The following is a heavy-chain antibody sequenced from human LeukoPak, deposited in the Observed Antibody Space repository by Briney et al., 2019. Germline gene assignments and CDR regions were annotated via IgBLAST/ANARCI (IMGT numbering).Heavy chain of an antibody. Sequence: PSETLSLTCTVSGGSISSYYWSWIRQPPGKGLEWIGYIYYSGSTNYNPSLKSRVTISVDTSKNQFSLKLSSVTAADTAVYYCARGGVWWGGSRKGYYFDYWGQGTLVTVSS. CDR1: GGSISSYY. V-gene: IGHV4-59*01. D-gene: IGHD1-26*01. CDR3: ARGGVWWGGSRKGYYFDY. J-gene: IGHJ4*02. CDR2: IYYSGST.